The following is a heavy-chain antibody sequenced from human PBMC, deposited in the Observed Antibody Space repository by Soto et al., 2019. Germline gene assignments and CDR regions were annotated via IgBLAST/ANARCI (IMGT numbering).Heavy chain of an antibody. V-gene: IGHV4-59*01. CDR3: AREDSIAKVGAFDI. J-gene: IGHJ3*02. CDR2: IYYSGST. Sequence: PSETLSLTCTVSGGSISSYYWSWIRQPPGKGLEWIGYIYYSGSTNYNPSLKSRVTMSVDTSKNQFSLKLSSVTAADTAVYYCAREDSIAKVGAFDIWGQGTMVTVSS. CDR1: GGSISSYY. D-gene: IGHD6-6*01.